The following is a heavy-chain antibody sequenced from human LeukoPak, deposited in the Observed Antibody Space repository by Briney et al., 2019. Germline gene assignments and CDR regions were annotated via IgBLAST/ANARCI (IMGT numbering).Heavy chain of an antibody. CDR1: GFTLSSYG. Sequence: GRSLRLSCAASGFTLSSYGMHWVRQAPGKGLEWVAFIRYDESDKYYADSVKGRFTISRDNSKNTLYLQMNSLRAEDTAVYYCAKNYNYYYMDVWGKGTTVTVSS. J-gene: IGHJ6*03. CDR3: AKNYNYYYMDV. V-gene: IGHV3-30*02. CDR2: IRYDESDK.